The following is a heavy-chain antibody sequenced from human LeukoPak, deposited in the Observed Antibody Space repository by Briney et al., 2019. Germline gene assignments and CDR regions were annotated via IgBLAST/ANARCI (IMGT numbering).Heavy chain of an antibody. V-gene: IGHV4-4*02. Sequence: SETLSLTCAVSGGSISSSNWWSWVRQPPGKGLEWIGEINHSGSTNYNPSLKSRVTISVDTSKNQFSLKLSSVTAADTAVYYCARQGVAVWRNWFDPWGQGTLVTVSS. D-gene: IGHD1-14*01. CDR3: ARQGVAVWRNWFDP. J-gene: IGHJ5*02. CDR2: INHSGST. CDR1: GGSISSSNW.